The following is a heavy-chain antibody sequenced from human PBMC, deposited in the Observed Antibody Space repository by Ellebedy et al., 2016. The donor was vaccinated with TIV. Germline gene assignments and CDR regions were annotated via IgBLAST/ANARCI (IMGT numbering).Heavy chain of an antibody. D-gene: IGHD3-16*02. CDR3: AALYDYVWGSYRPYGLQTNDY. J-gene: IGHJ4*02. CDR2: IYYSGST. V-gene: IGHV4-59*08. Sequence: SETLSLXXTVSGGSISSYYWSWIRQPPGKGLEWIGYIYYSGSTNYNPSLKSRVTISVDTSKNQFSLKLSSVTAADTAVYYCAALYDYVWGSYRPYGLQTNDYWGQGTLVTVSS. CDR1: GGSISSYY.